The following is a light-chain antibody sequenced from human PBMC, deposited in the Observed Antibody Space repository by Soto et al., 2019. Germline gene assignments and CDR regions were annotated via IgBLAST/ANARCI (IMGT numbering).Light chain of an antibody. CDR1: QSVTSSY. CDR3: QQYGGSPRT. V-gene: IGKV3-20*01. J-gene: IGKJ1*01. Sequence: EIVLTQSPGTLSLSPGKRATLSCRASQSVTSSYLAWYQQKPGQAPRLLIYGASSRATGIPDRFSGSGSGTAFTLTISRLEPEDFAVYYCQQYGGSPRTFGQGTKVEIK. CDR2: GAS.